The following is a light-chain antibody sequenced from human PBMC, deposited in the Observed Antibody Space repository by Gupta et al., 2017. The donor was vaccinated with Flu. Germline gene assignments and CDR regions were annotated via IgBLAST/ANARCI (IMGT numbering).Light chain of an antibody. CDR2: DAS. CDR3: QQYDNLPIT. J-gene: IGKJ5*01. V-gene: IGKV1-33*01. CDR1: KDISNY. Sequence: DMQMNQSPSSLSASVGGRATITCQASKDISNYLNWYQQKPGKATKLLIYDASNLETGVPSRFSGSGSGTDFTFTSSSLQPEDIATYYCQQYDNLPITFGQGTRLEIK.